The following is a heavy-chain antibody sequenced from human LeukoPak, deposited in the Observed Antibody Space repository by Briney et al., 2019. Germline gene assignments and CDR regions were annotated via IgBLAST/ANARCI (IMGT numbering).Heavy chain of an antibody. CDR3: EAGTTGNAFDI. CDR2: IKQDGSEK. J-gene: IGHJ3*02. D-gene: IGHD1-14*01. Sequence: LPGGSLRLSCVASGFTFGSYWMNWVRQAPGKGLEWVANIKQDGSEKYYVDSVKGRFTISRDNTKKLLYLQMNSLRAEDTAVYYCEAGTTGNAFDIWGQGTKVTVSS. V-gene: IGHV3-7*01. CDR1: GFTFGSYW.